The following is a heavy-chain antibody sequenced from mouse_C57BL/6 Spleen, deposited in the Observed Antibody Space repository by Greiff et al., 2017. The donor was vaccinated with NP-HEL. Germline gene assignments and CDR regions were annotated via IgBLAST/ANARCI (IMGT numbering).Heavy chain of an antibody. J-gene: IGHJ3*01. Sequence: QVQLQQPGAELVRPGSSVKLSCKASGYTFTSYWMHWVKQRPIQGLEWIGNIDPSDSETHYNQKFKDKATLTVDKSSSTAYMQLSSLTSEDSAVYYCARVGSSAWFAYWGQGTLVTVSA. CDR1: GYTFTSYW. D-gene: IGHD1-1*01. CDR2: IDPSDSET. CDR3: ARVGSSAWFAY. V-gene: IGHV1-52*01.